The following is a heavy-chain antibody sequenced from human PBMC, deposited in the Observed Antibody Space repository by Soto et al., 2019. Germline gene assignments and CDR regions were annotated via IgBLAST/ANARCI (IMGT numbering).Heavy chain of an antibody. CDR2: ISSSSSYI. CDR1: GFTFSSYS. CDR3: GRSRRSGASADRFDP. Sequence: GGSLRLSCAASGFTFSSYSMNWVRQAPGKGLEWVSSISSSSSYIYYADSVKGRFTTSRDNAKNSLYLQINSLRADDTAVYYCGRSRRSGASADRFDPWGQGTLVTVSS. V-gene: IGHV3-21*01. D-gene: IGHD1-26*01. J-gene: IGHJ5*02.